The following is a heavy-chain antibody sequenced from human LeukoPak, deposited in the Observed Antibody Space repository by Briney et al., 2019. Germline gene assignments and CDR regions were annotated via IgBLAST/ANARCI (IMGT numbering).Heavy chain of an antibody. CDR2: IYYSGST. CDR1: GGSLSSSSYY. D-gene: IGHD1-26*01. V-gene: IGHV4-39*07. J-gene: IGHJ4*02. CDR3: ARFGRWELPY. Sequence: PSETLSLTCTVSGGSLSSSSYYWGWIRQPPGKGLEWIGSIYYSGSTYYNPSLKSRVTISVDTSKNQFSLKLSSVTAADTAVYYCARFGRWELPYWGQGTLVTVSS.